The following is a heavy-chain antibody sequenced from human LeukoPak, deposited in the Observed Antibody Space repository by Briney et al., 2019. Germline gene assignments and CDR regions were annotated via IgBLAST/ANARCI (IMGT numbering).Heavy chain of an antibody. Sequence: GGSLRLSCAASGFTFSSYGMHWVRQAPGKGLEWVAVISYDGSNKYYADSVKGRFTISRDNSKNTLYLQMNSLRAEDTAVYYCAKLDRFASGSYNPLDYWGQGTLVTVSS. V-gene: IGHV3-30*18. J-gene: IGHJ4*02. D-gene: IGHD1-26*01. CDR2: ISYDGSNK. CDR3: AKLDRFASGSYNPLDY. CDR1: GFTFSSYG.